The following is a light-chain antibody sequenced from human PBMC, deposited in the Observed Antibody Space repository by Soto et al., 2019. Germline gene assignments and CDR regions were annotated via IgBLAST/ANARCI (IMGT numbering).Light chain of an antibody. CDR2: KAS. V-gene: IGKV1-5*03. CDR3: QQSNSYWT. CDR1: QSISSW. J-gene: IGKJ1*01. Sequence: DIQMTQSPSTLSASVGDRVTITCRASQSISSWLAWYQQKPGKAPKLLIYKASSLESGVPSRFSGSGSGTEFTLTISSLQTDDFATYYCQQSNSYWTFGQGTKVEIK.